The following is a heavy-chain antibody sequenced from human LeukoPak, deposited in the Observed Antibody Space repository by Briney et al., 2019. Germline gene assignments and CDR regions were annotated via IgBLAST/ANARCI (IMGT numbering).Heavy chain of an antibody. J-gene: IGHJ4*02. V-gene: IGHV3-7*01. D-gene: IGHD6-6*01. CDR2: IKEDGSGK. CDR1: GFTVSSNY. CDR3: ARVYESSSGRALDY. Sequence: QPGGSLRLSCAASGFTVSSNYMSWVRQAPGKGLEWVANIKEDGSGKYYVDSVKGRFFISRDNAKKSLYLQMNSLRAEDTAVYYCARVYESSSGRALDYWGQGTLVTVSS.